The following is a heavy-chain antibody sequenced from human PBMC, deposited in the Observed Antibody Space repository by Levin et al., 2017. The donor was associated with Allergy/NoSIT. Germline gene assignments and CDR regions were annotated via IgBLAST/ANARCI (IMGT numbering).Heavy chain of an antibody. V-gene: IGHV1-2*02. CDR2: INPNSGGT. CDR3: ASLPLNWNAKKNWFDP. D-gene: IGHD1-1*01. CDR1: GYTFTGYY. J-gene: IGHJ5*02. Sequence: ASVKVSCKASGYTFTGYYMHWVRQAPGQGLEWMGWINPNSGGTNYAQKFQGRVTMTRDTSISTAYMELSRLRSDDTAVYYWASLPLNWNAKKNWFDPWGQGTLVTVSS.